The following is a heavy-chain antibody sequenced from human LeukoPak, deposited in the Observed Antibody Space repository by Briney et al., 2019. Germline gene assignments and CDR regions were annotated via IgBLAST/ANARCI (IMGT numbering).Heavy chain of an antibody. V-gene: IGHV3-23*01. J-gene: IGHJ4*02. Sequence: GGSLRLSCAASGFTFRSYAMSWVRQAPGKGLDWVSAIDSTGDYTYHADSVKGRLTISRDNSKNTLYLQMDSLRAEDMAIYYCAKGSSGGRPYYFDYWGQGTLVTVSS. CDR1: GFTFRSYA. CDR3: AKGSSGGRPYYFDY. CDR2: IDSTGDYT. D-gene: IGHD3-22*01.